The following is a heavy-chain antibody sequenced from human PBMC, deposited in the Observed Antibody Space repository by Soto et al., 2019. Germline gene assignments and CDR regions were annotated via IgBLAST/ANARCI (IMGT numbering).Heavy chain of an antibody. CDR1: GGSISSYY. V-gene: IGHV4-59*08. D-gene: IGHD1-26*01. J-gene: IGHJ6*02. CDR3: ARVSASYYYGMDA. Sequence: SETLSLTCTVSGGSISSYYWSWIRQPPGKGLEWIGYIYYTGSTNYNPSLKSRVTISVDTSKNQFSLKLSSVTAADTAVYYCARVSASYYYGMDAWGQGTTVTSP. CDR2: IYYTGST.